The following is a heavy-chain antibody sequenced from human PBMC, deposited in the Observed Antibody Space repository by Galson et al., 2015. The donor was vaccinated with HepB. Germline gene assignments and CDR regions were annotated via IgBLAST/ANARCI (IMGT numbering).Heavy chain of an antibody. CDR3: ARDIVVVPAAPWYYYYYMDV. V-gene: IGHV1-2*06. Sequence: SVKVSCKASGYTFTGYYMHWVRQAPGQGLEWMGRINPNSGGTNYAQKFQGRVTMTRDTSISTAYMELSRLRSDDTAVYYCARDIVVVPAAPWYYYYYMDVWGKGTTVTVSS. D-gene: IGHD2-2*01. CDR2: INPNSGGT. CDR1: GYTFTGYY. J-gene: IGHJ6*03.